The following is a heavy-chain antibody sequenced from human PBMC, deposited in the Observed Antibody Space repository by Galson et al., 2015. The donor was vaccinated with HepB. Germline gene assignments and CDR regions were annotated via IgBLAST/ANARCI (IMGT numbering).Heavy chain of an antibody. CDR3: ARSSSASDFDV. CDR2: INPRVGSI. V-gene: IGHV1-46*03. Sequence: SVKVSCKASGYTFTSYNIHCVRQAPGQGLEWMGVINPRVGSITYAQNFQGRITMTRDTSTGTVYMELSSLTSEDTAVYYCARSSSASDFDVWGQGTMVPATS. D-gene: IGHD1-26*01. J-gene: IGHJ3*01. CDR1: GYTFTSYN.